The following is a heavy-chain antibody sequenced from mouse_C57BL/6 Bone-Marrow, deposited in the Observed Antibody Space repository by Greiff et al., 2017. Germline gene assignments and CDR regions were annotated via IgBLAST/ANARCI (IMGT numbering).Heavy chain of an antibody. D-gene: IGHD1-1*01. Sequence: VKLVESGAELARPGASVKLSCKASGYTFTSYGISWVKQRTGQGLEWIGEIYPRSGNTYYNEKFKGKATLTADKSSSTAYMELRSLTSEDSAVYFCASYCCFAYWGQGTLVTVSA. V-gene: IGHV1-81*01. CDR3: ASYCCFAY. CDR1: GYTFTSYG. J-gene: IGHJ3*01. CDR2: IYPRSGNT.